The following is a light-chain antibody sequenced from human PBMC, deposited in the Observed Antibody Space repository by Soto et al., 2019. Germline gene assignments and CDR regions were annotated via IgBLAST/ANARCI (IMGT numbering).Light chain of an antibody. V-gene: IGLV2-11*01. CDR3: CSYAGSYTWI. CDR1: SSDVGGYNY. Sequence: QCVLTRARSGSGFDGQGGTISRNGTSSDVGGYNYVSWYQQHPGKAPKLMIYDISKRPSGVPDRFSGSKSGNTASLTISGLQAEDEADYYCCSYAGSYTWIFGGGTKVTVL. CDR2: DIS. J-gene: IGLJ2*01.